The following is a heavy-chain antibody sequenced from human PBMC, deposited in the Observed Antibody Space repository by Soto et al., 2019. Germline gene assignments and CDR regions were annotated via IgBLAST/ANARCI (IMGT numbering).Heavy chain of an antibody. D-gene: IGHD6-6*01. Sequence: QVQLQESGPGLVKPSQTLSLTCTVSGGSISSGDYYWSWIRQPPGKGLEWIGYIYYSGSTYYNPSLKSRVTTSVDTSKNPFSLKLSSVTAADTAVYYCARERPDGARLDPWGQGTLVTASS. CDR3: ARERPDGARLDP. J-gene: IGHJ5*02. CDR1: GGSISSGDYY. V-gene: IGHV4-30-4*01. CDR2: IYYSGST.